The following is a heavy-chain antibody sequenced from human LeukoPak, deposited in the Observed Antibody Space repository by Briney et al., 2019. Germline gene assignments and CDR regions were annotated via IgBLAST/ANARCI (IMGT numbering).Heavy chain of an antibody. CDR3: ARDRASGRGHDY. J-gene: IGHJ4*02. CDR2: ISSSSTTV. D-gene: IGHD1-26*01. Sequence: GGSLRLSCAASGFTFSSYSINWVRQAPGKGLEWVSYISSSSTTVYYADSVKGRFTISRDNPKNSLYLQMNSLRAEDTAVYYCARDRASGRGHDYWGQGTLVTVSS. V-gene: IGHV3-48*01. CDR1: GFTFSSYS.